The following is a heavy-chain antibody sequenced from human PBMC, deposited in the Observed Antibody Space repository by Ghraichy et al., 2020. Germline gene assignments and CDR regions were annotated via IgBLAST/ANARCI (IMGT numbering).Heavy chain of an antibody. CDR2: INPHSGVT. J-gene: IGHJ6*02. Sequence: ASVKVSCKASGYTFIDHYMHWVRQAPGQGLEWMGWINPHSGVTNYAQKIQGRVTMTRDTSISTAYMELSRLSSVDTAVYYCARDQGVIGNPYGMDVWGQGTTVTVSS. CDR1: GYTFIDHY. D-gene: IGHD3-10*01. CDR3: ARDQGVIGNPYGMDV. V-gene: IGHV1-2*02.